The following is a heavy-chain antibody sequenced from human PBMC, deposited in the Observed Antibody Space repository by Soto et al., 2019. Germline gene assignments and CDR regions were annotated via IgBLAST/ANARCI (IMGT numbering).Heavy chain of an antibody. CDR3: AREGDDRHFFFDS. D-gene: IGHD3-3*02. J-gene: IGHJ4*02. Sequence: SETLSLTCNVSGRSMISYYWSWIRQPAGKGLEWIGRIYTGGNTNYNPSLKSRVTMSVDTSKSQFSLSLTSVTAADTAVYYCAREGDDRHFFFDSWGQGXLVTVYS. CDR1: GRSMISYY. CDR2: IYTGGNT. V-gene: IGHV4-4*07.